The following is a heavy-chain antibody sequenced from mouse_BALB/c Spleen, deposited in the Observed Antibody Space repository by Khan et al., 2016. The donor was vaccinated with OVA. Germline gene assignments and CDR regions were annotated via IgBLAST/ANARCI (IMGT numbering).Heavy chain of an antibody. Sequence: VELKQSGAELVRPGVSVKISCKGSGYTFTDFTIHWVKQSHAKSLEWIGVISTYYGDATYNQKFKGKATMTVDKTSSTAYMELARLTSEDSAIYDGERGGGGNRFAYWGQGTLVTVSA. CDR1: GYTFTDFT. CDR2: ISTYYGDA. J-gene: IGHJ3*01. CDR3: ERGGGGNRFAY. V-gene: IGHV1S137*01.